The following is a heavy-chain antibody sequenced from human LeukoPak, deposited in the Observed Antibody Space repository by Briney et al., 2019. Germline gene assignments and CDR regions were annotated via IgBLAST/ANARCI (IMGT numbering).Heavy chain of an antibody. J-gene: IGHJ6*03. CDR2: ISANSGST. CDR1: GFTFSSYA. V-gene: IGHV3-23*01. D-gene: IGHD3-10*01. Sequence: GGSLRLSCAASGFTFSSYAMSCVRQAPGNGLEWVSAISANSGSTYYADSVKGRFTISRDNSKSTLYLQMNSLRAEDTALYYCAKAYGSGSYYDYYYYMDVWGKGTTVTVSS. CDR3: AKAYGSGSYYDYYYYMDV.